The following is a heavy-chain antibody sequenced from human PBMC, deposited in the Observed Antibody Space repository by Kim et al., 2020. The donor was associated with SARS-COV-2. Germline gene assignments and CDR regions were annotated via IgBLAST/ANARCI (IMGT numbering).Heavy chain of an antibody. Sequence: TAGTTYYADSVKGRFTISRDNSKNILYLQMNSLRVEDTAVYYCVKDRAGSGGQGTLVTVSS. CDR2: TAGTT. J-gene: IGHJ4*02. CDR3: VKDRAGS. V-gene: IGHV3-23*01. D-gene: IGHD3-10*01.